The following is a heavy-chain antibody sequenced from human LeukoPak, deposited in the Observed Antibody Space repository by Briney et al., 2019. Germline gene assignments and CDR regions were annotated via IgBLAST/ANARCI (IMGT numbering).Heavy chain of an antibody. CDR3: ARTEQWLEAFDI. CDR1: GYTFTRYG. Sequence: APVKVSCKASGYTFTRYGISWVRQAPRQGLEWMGWISAYNGNTNYAQKLQGRVTMTTDTSTSTAYMELRSLRSDDTAVYYCARTEQWLEAFDIWGQGTMVTVSS. J-gene: IGHJ3*02. CDR2: ISAYNGNT. V-gene: IGHV1-18*01. D-gene: IGHD6-19*01.